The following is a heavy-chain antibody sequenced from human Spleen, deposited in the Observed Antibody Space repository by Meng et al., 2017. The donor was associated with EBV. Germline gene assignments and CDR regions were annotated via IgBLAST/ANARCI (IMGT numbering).Heavy chain of an antibody. V-gene: IGHV4-4*02. CDR3: ATVLASTGTK. D-gene: IGHD1-7*01. CDR1: GGSIRSVNW. J-gene: IGHJ4*02. Sequence: VHLQESGPGLVKPSGTLSLTCAVPGGSIRSVNWWSWVRQPPGKGLEWIADFFHSGNTNYNASLKSRVSISVDKSKNQFSLDLTSVTAADTAVYYCATVLASTGTKWGQGTLVTVSS. CDR2: FFHSGNT.